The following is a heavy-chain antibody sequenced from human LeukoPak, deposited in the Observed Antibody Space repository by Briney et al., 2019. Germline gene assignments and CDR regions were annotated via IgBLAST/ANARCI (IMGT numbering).Heavy chain of an antibody. D-gene: IGHD3-10*02. CDR3: AELGITMIGGV. CDR1: GFNFRDYF. CDR2: ISGSSSII. Sequence: GGSLRLSCAASGFNFRDYFMSWIRQAPGKGLEWVSYISGSSSIIHYADSVKGRFTISRDNAKKSLYLQMNRLRAEDTAVYYCAELGITMIGGVWGKGTTVTISS. J-gene: IGHJ6*04. V-gene: IGHV3-11*04.